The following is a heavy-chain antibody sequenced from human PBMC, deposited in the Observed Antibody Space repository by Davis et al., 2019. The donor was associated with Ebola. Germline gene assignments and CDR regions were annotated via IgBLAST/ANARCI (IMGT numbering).Heavy chain of an antibody. D-gene: IGHD2-2*01. J-gene: IGHJ6*04. Sequence: ASVKVSCKASGGTFSSYAISWVRQAPGQGPERRGGIIPIFGTANYAQKFQGRVTITADESTSTAYMELSSLRSEDTAVYYCARGPEGYCSSTSCSYSREYGMDAWGKGTTVTVSS. CDR1: GGTFSSYA. V-gene: IGHV1-69*13. CDR3: ARGPEGYCSSTSCSYSREYGMDA. CDR2: IIPIFGTA.